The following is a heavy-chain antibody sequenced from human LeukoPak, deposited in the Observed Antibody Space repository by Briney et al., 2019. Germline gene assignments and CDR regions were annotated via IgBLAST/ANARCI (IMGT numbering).Heavy chain of an antibody. CDR2: ISYDGSNE. J-gene: IGHJ4*02. CDR1: GFTFSSYA. V-gene: IGHV3-30*18. Sequence: GGSLRLSCAASGFTFSSYAMSWVRQAPGKGLEWVAVISYDGSNEYYADSVKGRFTISRDNSKNTLYLQMSSLRAEDTAVYYCAKEFNRGLPDYWGQGTLVTVPS. D-gene: IGHD2-21*01. CDR3: AKEFNRGLPDY.